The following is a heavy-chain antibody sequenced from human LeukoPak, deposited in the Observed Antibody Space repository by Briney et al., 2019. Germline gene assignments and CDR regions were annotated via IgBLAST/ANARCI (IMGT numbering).Heavy chain of an antibody. CDR3: ARGFTGYSSGYYYGYYYMDV. D-gene: IGHD3-22*01. Sequence: PSETLSLTCTVSGGSISSYYWSWIRQPPGKGLEWIGYIYYSGSTNYNPSLKSRVTISVDTSKNQFSLKLSSVTAADTAVYYCARGFTGYSSGYYYGYYYMDVWGKGATVTVSS. CDR2: IYYSGST. CDR1: GGSISSYY. V-gene: IGHV4-59*01. J-gene: IGHJ6*03.